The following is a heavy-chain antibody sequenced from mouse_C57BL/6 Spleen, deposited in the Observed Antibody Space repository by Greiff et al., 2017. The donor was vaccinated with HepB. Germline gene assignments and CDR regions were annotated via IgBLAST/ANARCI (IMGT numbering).Heavy chain of an antibody. D-gene: IGHD1-1*01. CDR3: ASRSSHWYFDV. Sequence: VKVVESGAELVRPGTSVKVSCKASGYAFTNYLIEWVKQRPGQGLEWIGVINPGSGGTNYNEKFKGKATLTADKSSSTAYMQLSSLTSEDSAVYFCASRSSHWYFDVWGTGTTVTVSS. CDR1: GYAFTNYL. J-gene: IGHJ1*03. CDR2: INPGSGGT. V-gene: IGHV1-54*01.